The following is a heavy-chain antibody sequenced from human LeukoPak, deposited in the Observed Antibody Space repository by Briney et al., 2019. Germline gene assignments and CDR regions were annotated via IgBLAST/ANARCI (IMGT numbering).Heavy chain of an antibody. V-gene: IGHV1-2*02. CDR1: GYTFSNYY. CDR2: INPNSGGT. Sequence: ASVKVSCKASGYTFSNYYIHWVRQAPGQGLEWMGWINPNSGGTNYAQKFQGRVTMTRDTSISTAYMELSRLRSDDTAVYYCARAWGSYSRGYFDYWGQGTLVTVSS. CDR3: ARAWGSYSRGYFDY. D-gene: IGHD1-26*01. J-gene: IGHJ4*02.